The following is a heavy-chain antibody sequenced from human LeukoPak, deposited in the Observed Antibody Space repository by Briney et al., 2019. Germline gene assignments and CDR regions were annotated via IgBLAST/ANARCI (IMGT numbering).Heavy chain of an antibody. J-gene: IGHJ4*02. V-gene: IGHV4-59*08. Sequence: PSETLSLTCTVSVGPISSYYWSWIRQPPGKGLEWIGYIYYSGSTNYNPSLKSRVTISVDTSKNQFSLKLSSVTAADTAVYYCARGGGSYSPAYYFDYWGQGTLVTVSS. D-gene: IGHD1-26*01. CDR1: VGPISSYY. CDR2: IYYSGST. CDR3: ARGGGSYSPAYYFDY.